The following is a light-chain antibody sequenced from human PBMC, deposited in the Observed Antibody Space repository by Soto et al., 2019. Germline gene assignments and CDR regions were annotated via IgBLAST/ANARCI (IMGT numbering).Light chain of an antibody. Sequence: EIVLTQSPATLSLSPGERATLSCRASQSVSGYLAWFQQKPGQAPRLLIYDKSNRATGTPARFSGSGSGTDFALTISSLEPEDFAVYYCQQRSNWLLTFGGGTKAEIK. J-gene: IGKJ4*01. CDR2: DKS. CDR1: QSVSGY. V-gene: IGKV3-11*01. CDR3: QQRSNWLLT.